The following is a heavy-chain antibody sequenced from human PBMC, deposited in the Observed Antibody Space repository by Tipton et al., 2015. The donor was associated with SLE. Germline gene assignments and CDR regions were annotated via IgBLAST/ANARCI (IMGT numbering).Heavy chain of an antibody. D-gene: IGHD1-1*01. V-gene: IGHV3-23*01. J-gene: IGHJ4*02. CDR2: VSSGGGT. CDR1: GCTFGSCG. Sequence: SLRLSCVASGCTFGSCGMSWVRQAPGKGLEWVLLVSSGGGTYYADSVKGRFTVSRDNSKNTLYLQMSSLRVEDTALYYCAKASDDGQPSFQYWGQGTLVTVSS. CDR3: AKASDDGQPSFQY.